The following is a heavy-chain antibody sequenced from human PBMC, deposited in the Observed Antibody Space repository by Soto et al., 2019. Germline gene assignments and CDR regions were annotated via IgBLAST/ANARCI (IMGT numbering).Heavy chain of an antibody. CDR3: ARRRAELLRGFDY. CDR1: GYISSSHL. CDR2: IDPTDSYT. J-gene: IGHJ4*02. D-gene: IGHD1-7*01. Sequence: GESLKISCKDSGYISSSHLISWVRQVPGKGLEWMGRIDPTDSYTTYSPSFQGHVTMSADKSITTAYLQWSTLKTSDTAIYYCARRRAELLRGFDYWGQGAAVTVSS. V-gene: IGHV5-10-1*01.